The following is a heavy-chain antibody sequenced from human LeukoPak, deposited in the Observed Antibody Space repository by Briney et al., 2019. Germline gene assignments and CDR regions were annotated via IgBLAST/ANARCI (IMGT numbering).Heavy chain of an antibody. D-gene: IGHD6-19*01. J-gene: IGHJ4*02. CDR3: ATEIIAVAAIRDEEGDY. Sequence: ASVKVSCKVSGYTLTELSMYWVRQAPGKGLEWMGGFDPEDGETIYAQKFQGRVTMTEDTSTDTAYMELSSLRSEDTAVYYCATEIIAVAAIRDEEGDYWGQGTLVTVSS. V-gene: IGHV1-24*01. CDR2: FDPEDGET. CDR1: GYTLTELS.